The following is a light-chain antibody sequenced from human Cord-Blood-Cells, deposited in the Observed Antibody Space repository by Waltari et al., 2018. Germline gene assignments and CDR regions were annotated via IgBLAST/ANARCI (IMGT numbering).Light chain of an antibody. CDR1: QGISSY. J-gene: IGKJ4*01. CDR2: AAS. V-gene: IGKV1-9*01. Sequence: DIQLTQSPSFLSASVGDRVTITCRASQGISSYLAWYQQKPGKAPKRLIYAASTLQSGVPSRFSGSGSGTEFTLTISSLQPEDFATYYCQQLNSFGGGTKVEIK. CDR3: QQLNS.